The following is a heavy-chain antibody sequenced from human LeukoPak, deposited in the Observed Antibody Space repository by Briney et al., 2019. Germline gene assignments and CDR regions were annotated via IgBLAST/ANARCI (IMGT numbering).Heavy chain of an antibody. D-gene: IGHD2-15*01. CDR3: ARGSEGYCSGGGCYYGMDV. CDR1: GFTFSSYT. CDR2: ISSSSSYI. J-gene: IGHJ6*01. Sequence: GGSLRLSCAASGFTFSSYTMNWVRQAPGKVLDWISYISSSSSYIYYADSVKGRFTISRDNAENSLYLQMNSLRAEDTAVYYCARGSEGYCSGGGCYYGMDVWGQGTTVTVSS. V-gene: IGHV3-21*01.